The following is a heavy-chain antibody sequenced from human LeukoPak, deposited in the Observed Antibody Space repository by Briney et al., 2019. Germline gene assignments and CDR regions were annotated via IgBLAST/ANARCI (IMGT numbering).Heavy chain of an antibody. CDR2: IYYSGST. V-gene: IGHV4-39*01. CDR3: AVAEVGDFNWTDSFDY. Sequence: SETLSLTCTVSGGSISSSSYYWGWIRQPPGKGLEWIGSIYYSGSTYYNPSLKSRVTVSVDTSKNQFSLKLSSVTAADTAVYYIAVAEVGDFNWTDSFDYWGQGTLVSVSS. D-gene: IGHD3-9*01. J-gene: IGHJ4*02. CDR1: GGSISSSSYY.